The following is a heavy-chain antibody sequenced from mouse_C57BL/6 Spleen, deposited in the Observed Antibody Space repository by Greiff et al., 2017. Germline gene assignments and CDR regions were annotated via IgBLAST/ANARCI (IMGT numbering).Heavy chain of an antibody. CDR1: GYTFTSYW. CDR3: SRHYGSSSFDY. J-gene: IGHJ2*01. CDR2: IDPSDSYT. D-gene: IGHD1-1*01. Sequence: QVQLQQPGAELVMPGASVKLSCKASGYTFTSYWMHWVKQRPGQGLEWIGEIDPSDSYTNYNQKFKGKSTLTVDKSSSTASMQLSSLTSEDSAVYYCSRHYGSSSFDYWGQGTTLTVSS. V-gene: IGHV1-69*01.